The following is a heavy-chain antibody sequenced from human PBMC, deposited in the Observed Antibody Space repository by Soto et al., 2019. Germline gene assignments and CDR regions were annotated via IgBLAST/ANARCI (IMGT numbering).Heavy chain of an antibody. CDR3: ARRYGYSFDY. Sequence: SETLSLTCTVSGGSISSYYWSWIRQPPGKGLEWIGYIYYSGSTNYNPSLKSRVTISVDTSKNQFSLKLSSVTAADTAVYYCARRYGYSFDYWGQGTLDTVSS. CDR1: GGSISSYY. D-gene: IGHD1-1*01. J-gene: IGHJ4*02. V-gene: IGHV4-59*08. CDR2: IYYSGST.